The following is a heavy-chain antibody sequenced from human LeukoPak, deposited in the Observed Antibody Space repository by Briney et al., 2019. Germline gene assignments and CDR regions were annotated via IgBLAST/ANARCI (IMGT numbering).Heavy chain of an antibody. CDR3: AKTTTVTMTTTPSR. Sequence: GGSLRLSCAASGFTFSSYGMHWVRQAPGKGLEWVAVISYDGSNKYYADSVKGRFTISRDNSKNTLYLQMNSLRAEDTAVYYCAKTTTVTMTTTPSRWGQGTLVTVSS. CDR1: GFTFSSYG. CDR2: ISYDGSNK. J-gene: IGHJ4*02. V-gene: IGHV3-30*18. D-gene: IGHD4-17*01.